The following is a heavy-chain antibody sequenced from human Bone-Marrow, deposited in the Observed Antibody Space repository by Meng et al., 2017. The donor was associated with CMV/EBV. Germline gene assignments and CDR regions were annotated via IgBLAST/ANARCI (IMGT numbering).Heavy chain of an antibody. CDR3: ARPSSMGAFDI. V-gene: IGHV3-23*01. J-gene: IGHJ3*02. Sequence: GSLKISCAASGFTFSSYAMHWVRQAPGKGLEWVSAISGSGGSTYYADSVKGGFTISRDNSKNTLYLQMNSLRAEDTAVYYCARPSSMGAFDIWDQGTMITVSS. CDR1: GFTFSSYA. CDR2: ISGSGGST. D-gene: IGHD2-2*01.